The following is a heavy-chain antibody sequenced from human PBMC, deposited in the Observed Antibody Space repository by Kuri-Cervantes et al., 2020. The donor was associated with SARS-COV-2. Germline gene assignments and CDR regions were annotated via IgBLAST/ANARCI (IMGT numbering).Heavy chain of an antibody. D-gene: IGHD5-18*01. CDR2: ISSSSSYI. J-gene: IGHJ4*02. CDR1: GFSFTIHT. V-gene: IGHV3-21*01. CDR3: ATDTAMVDY. Sequence: LSLPCAASGFSFTIHTMSWVSQAPGKGLEWVSSISSSSSYIYYADSVKGRFTISRYNAKNSLYLQMNSLRAEDTAMYYCATDTAMVDYWGQGTLVTVSS.